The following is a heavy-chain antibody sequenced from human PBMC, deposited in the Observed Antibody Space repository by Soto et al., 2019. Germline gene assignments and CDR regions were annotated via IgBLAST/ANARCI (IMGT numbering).Heavy chain of an antibody. CDR1: GFTFSSYA. CDR3: AKGGSLQPYSSSWYYPYYYYYMDV. Sequence: GGSLRLSCAASGFTFSSYAMSWVRQAPGKGLEWVSAISGSGGSTYYADSVKGRFTISRDNSKNTLYLQMNSLRAEDTAVYYCAKGGSLQPYSSSWYYPYYYYYMDVWGKGTTVTVSS. D-gene: IGHD6-13*01. CDR2: ISGSGGST. J-gene: IGHJ6*03. V-gene: IGHV3-23*01.